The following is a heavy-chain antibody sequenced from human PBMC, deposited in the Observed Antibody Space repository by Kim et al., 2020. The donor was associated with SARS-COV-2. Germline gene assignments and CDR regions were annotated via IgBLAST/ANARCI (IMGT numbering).Heavy chain of an antibody. J-gene: IGHJ5*02. Sequence: GGSLRLSCAASGFTFSSYGMHWVRQAPGKGLEGVAVISYDGSNKYYADSVKGRFTISRDNSKNTLYLQMNSLRAEDTAVYYCAKELQQLPTFDPWGQGTLVTVSS. CDR1: GFTFSSYG. CDR2: ISYDGSNK. D-gene: IGHD6-13*01. V-gene: IGHV3-30*18. CDR3: AKELQQLPTFDP.